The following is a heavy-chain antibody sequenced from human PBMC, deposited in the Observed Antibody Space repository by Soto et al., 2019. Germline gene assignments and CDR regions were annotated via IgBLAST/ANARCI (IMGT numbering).Heavy chain of an antibody. CDR1: GFTFRSYA. CDR2: ISGSGGST. D-gene: IGHD2-2*01. Sequence: PGGSQRLSCTASGFTFRSYAMSWVRQAPGKGLEWVSSISGSGGSTYYADSVKGRFTISRDNSKNTLYLQMNSLRAEDTAAYYCAKAYCSSINCRSFDYWGQGTLVTSPQ. CDR3: AKAYCSSINCRSFDY. V-gene: IGHV3-23*01. J-gene: IGHJ4*02.